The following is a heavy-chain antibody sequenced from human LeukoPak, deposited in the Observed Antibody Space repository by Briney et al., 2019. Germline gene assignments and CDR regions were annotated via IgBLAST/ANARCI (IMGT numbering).Heavy chain of an antibody. CDR1: GFTFSSYS. CDR3: AELGITMIGGV. Sequence: GGSLRLSCAASGFTFSSYSMNWFGQAPGKGRDWSSSISSSSSYIYYADSVKGRFTISRDNAKNSLYLQMNSLRAEDTAVYYCAELGITMIGGVWGKGTTVTISS. J-gene: IGHJ6*04. V-gene: IGHV3-21*01. CDR2: ISSSSSYI. D-gene: IGHD3-10*02.